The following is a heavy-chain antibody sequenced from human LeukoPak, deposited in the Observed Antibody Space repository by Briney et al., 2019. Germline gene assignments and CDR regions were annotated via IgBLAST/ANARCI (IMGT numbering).Heavy chain of an antibody. D-gene: IGHD2-21*01. CDR3: ARDMWWSVVVTREGAAFDI. CDR1: GGTFSSYA. J-gene: IGHJ3*02. V-gene: IGHV1-18*01. Sequence: GASVKVSCKASGGTFSSYAISWVRQAPGQGLEWMGWISAYNGNTNYAQKLQGRVTMTTDTSTSTAYMELRSLRSDDTAVYYCARDMWWSVVVTREGAAFDIWGQGTMVTVSS. CDR2: ISAYNGNT.